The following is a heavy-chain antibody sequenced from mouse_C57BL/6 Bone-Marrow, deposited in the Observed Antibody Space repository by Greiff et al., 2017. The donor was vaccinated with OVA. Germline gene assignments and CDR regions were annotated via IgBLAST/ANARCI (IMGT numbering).Heavy chain of an antibody. J-gene: IGHJ2*01. CDR2: IDPSDSYT. CDR3: ARESHTTVVRDY. Sequence: QVQLQQPGAELVRPGTSVKLSCKASGYTFTSYWMHWVKQRPGQGLEWIGVIDPSDSYTNYNQKFKGKATLTVDTSSSTAYMQLSSLTSEDSAVYYCARESHTTVVRDYWGQGTTLTVSS. CDR1: GYTFTSYW. V-gene: IGHV1-59*01. D-gene: IGHD1-1*01.